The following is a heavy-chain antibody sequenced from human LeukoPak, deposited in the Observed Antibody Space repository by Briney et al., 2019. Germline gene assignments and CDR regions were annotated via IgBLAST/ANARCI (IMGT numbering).Heavy chain of an antibody. Sequence: SETLSLTCTVSGYSISSGYYWGWIRQPPGKGLEWIGSIYHSGSTYYNPSLKSRVTISVDTSKNQFSLKLSSVTAADTAVYYCARVGDMTTVTTDYWGQGTLVTVSS. V-gene: IGHV4-38-2*02. CDR3: ARVGDMTTVTTDY. D-gene: IGHD4-17*01. CDR2: IYHSGST. CDR1: GYSISSGYY. J-gene: IGHJ4*02.